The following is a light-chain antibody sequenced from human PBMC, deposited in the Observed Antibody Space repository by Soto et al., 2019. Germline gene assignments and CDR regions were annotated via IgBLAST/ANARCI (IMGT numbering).Light chain of an antibody. V-gene: IGKV1-5*01. CDR1: HDIXRW. J-gene: IGKJ1*01. CDR2: DAS. Sequence: IQVTQSPSIMSASVGEGVTITCRARHDIXRWLDWYQEKPGKAPKFLXYDASRLERGGPSRFGGSGSGTEFTLSISSLQPDDFAIYYCQEYNSYSGTFGPGTKVDIK. CDR3: QEYNSYSGT.